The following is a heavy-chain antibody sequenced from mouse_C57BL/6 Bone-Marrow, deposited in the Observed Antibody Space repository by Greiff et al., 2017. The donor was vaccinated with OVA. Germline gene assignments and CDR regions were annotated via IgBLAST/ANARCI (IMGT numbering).Heavy chain of an antibody. V-gene: IGHV5-6*01. CDR1: GFTFSSYG. D-gene: IGHD1-1*01. J-gene: IGHJ2*01. CDR3: ARHQRITTVVAYYFDY. Sequence: EVNVVESGGDLVKPGGSLKLSCAASGFTFSSYGMSWVRQTPDKRLEWVATISSGGSYTYYPDSVKGRFTISRDNAKNTLYLQMSSLKSEDTAMYYCARHQRITTVVAYYFDYWGQGTTLTVSS. CDR2: ISSGGSYT.